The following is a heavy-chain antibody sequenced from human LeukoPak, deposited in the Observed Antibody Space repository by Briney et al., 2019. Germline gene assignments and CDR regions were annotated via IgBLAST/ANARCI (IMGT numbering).Heavy chain of an antibody. Sequence: GASVKVCCKASGYTFTSYAIHWVRQAPGQRLEWMGWINADNGNTKYSQSFQGRVTITRDTSATTAYMELSSLRSEDTAVYYCARSWIEDYYYGMDVWGKGTSVTVSS. V-gene: IGHV1-3*01. CDR2: INADNGNT. D-gene: IGHD2-2*03. CDR1: GYTFTSYA. J-gene: IGHJ6*04. CDR3: ARSWIEDYYYGMDV.